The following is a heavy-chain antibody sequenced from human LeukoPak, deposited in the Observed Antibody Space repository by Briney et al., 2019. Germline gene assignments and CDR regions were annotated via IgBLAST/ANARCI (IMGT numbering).Heavy chain of an antibody. D-gene: IGHD3-10*01. J-gene: IGHJ6*02. V-gene: IGHV3-30*18. CDR1: GFTFSSYG. CDR3: AKDGSGSYYLYYYYGMDV. Sequence: PGGSLRLSCAASGFTFSSYGMHWVRQAPGKGLKWVAVISYDGSNKYYADSVKGRITISRDNSKNTLYLQMNSLRAEDTAVYYCAKDGSGSYYLYYYYGMDVWGQGTTVTVSS. CDR2: ISYDGSNK.